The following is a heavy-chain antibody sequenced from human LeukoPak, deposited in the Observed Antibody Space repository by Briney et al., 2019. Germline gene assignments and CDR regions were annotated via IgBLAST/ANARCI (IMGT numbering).Heavy chain of an antibody. CDR1: GFTFSSYA. D-gene: IGHD6-19*01. V-gene: IGHV3-23*01. Sequence: GGSLRLSCAASGFTFSSYAMSWVRQAPGKGLEWVSAISGSGGSTYYADSVKGRFTISRDNSKNTLYLQMNSLRAEDTAVYYCAKGSGAVAGTRYYFDYWGQGTLVTVS. CDR3: AKGSGAVAGTRYYFDY. CDR2: ISGSGGST. J-gene: IGHJ4*02.